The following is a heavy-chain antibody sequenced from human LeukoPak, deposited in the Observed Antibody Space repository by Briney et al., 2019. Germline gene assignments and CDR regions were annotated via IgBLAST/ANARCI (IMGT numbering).Heavy chain of an antibody. V-gene: IGHV1-46*01. D-gene: IGHD3-3*01. CDR1: GYTFTSYY. CDR3: ARAYTIFGVGIPGY. Sequence: ASVKVSCKASGYTFTSYYMHWVRHAPGQGLEWMGIINTSGGSTSYAQKFQGRVTMTRDTSTSTVYMELSSLRSEDPAVYYCARAYTIFGVGIPGYWGQGTLVTVSS. J-gene: IGHJ4*02. CDR2: INTSGGST.